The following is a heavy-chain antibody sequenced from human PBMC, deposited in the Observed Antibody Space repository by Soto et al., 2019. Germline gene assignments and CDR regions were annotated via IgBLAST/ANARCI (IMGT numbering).Heavy chain of an antibody. D-gene: IGHD3-3*01. CDR1: GGSISSYY. V-gene: IGHV4-59*01. CDR3: ARVCYDFWSGYSLYCFDY. Sequence: ETLSLNCTVSGGSISSYYWSWIRQPPVKGLEWIGYIYYSGSTNYNPSLKSRVTISVDTSKNQFSLKLSSVTAADTAVYYCARVCYDFWSGYSLYCFDYLGQGNLFTFCS. CDR2: IYYSGST. J-gene: IGHJ4*02.